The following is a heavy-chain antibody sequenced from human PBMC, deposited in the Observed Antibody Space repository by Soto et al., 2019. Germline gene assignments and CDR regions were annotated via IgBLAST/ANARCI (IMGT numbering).Heavy chain of an antibody. V-gene: IGHV4-59*01. CDR1: GGSISSYY. CDR3: ARDRNPGVYSYYYYSGMDV. D-gene: IGHD4-4*01. J-gene: IGHJ6*02. CDR2: IYYTGST. Sequence: PSETLSLTCTVSGGSISSYYWSWIRQPPGKGLEWIGYIYYTGSTNYNPSLKSRVTISVDTSQNQFSLKLSSVTAADAAVYFCARDRNPGVYSYYYYSGMDVWGQGTTVTVSS.